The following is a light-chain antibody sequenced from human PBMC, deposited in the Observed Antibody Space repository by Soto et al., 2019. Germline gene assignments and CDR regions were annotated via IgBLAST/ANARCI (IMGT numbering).Light chain of an antibody. V-gene: IGKV3-20*01. CDR3: QHFGGSLPVT. J-gene: IGKJ5*01. CDR1: QSVSSTS. CDR2: GAS. Sequence: EIVLTQSPGTLSLSPGERATLSCRASQSVSSTSLAWYQQKPGQAPRLLIYGASTRATGIPDRFSGSGSGTDFTLTISRLEPEDFAVYYCQHFGGSLPVTFGQGTDWRL.